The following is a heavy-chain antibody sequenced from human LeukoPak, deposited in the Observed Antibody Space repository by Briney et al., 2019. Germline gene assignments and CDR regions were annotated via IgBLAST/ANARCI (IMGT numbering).Heavy chain of an antibody. CDR2: IHYSGST. V-gene: IGHV4-59*08. J-gene: IGHJ4*02. CDR1: GGSIINYY. Sequence: SETLSLTCTVSGGSIINYYWSWIRQPPGKGLEWIGLIHYSGSTTYNPSLKSRVTISVDTSKNQFSLKLSSVTAADTAVYYCARRSCSGGSCYWDFDYWGQGTLVTVSS. D-gene: IGHD2-15*01. CDR3: ARRSCSGGSCYWDFDY.